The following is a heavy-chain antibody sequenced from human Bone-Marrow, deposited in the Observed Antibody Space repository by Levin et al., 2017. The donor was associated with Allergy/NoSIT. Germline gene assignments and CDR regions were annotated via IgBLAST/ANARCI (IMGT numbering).Heavy chain of an antibody. CDR3: AKTLGTGDHKFDY. J-gene: IGHJ4*02. D-gene: IGHD2-21*01. CDR1: GFTFSSYA. V-gene: IGHV3-23*01. Sequence: GEALKISCAASGFTFSSYAVSWVRQAPGRGLGWVSLISGGGDITYYADSVKGRFTISRDNSKNTLYLQMHSLRAEHTALYSCAKTLGTGDHKFDYWGQGTLVTVSS. CDR2: ISGGGDIT.